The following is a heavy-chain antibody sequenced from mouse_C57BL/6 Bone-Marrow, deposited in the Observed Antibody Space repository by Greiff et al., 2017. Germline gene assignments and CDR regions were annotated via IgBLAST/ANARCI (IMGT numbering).Heavy chain of an antibody. V-gene: IGHV1-53*01. CDR3: ARSGGLRRLDY. CDR1: GYTFTSYW. D-gene: IGHD2-4*01. Sequence: QVQLQQPGTELVKPGASVKLSCKASGYTFTSYWMHWVKQRPGQGLEWIGNINPSNGGTNYNEKFKSKATLSVDKSSSTAYMQLSSLTSEDSAVDYCARSGGLRRLDYWGQGTTLTVSS. CDR2: INPSNGGT. J-gene: IGHJ2*01.